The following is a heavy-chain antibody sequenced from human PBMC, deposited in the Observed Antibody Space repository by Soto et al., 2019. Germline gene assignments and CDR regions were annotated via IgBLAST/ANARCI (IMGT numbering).Heavy chain of an antibody. Sequence: PGGSLRLSCAASGFTFSSYAMSWVRQAPGKGLEWVSAISGSGGSTYYAESVKGRFTISRDDSKDTLYLQMNSLRAEDTAVYYCAKPRGTNKKYYFDYWGQGTLVTVSS. J-gene: IGHJ4*02. CDR2: ISGSGGST. CDR3: AKPRGTNKKYYFDY. V-gene: IGHV3-23*01. D-gene: IGHD2-8*01. CDR1: GFTFSSYA.